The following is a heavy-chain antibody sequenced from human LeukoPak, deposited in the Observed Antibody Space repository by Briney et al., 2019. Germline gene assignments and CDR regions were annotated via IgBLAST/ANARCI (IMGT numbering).Heavy chain of an antibody. CDR1: GGSISSSNW. D-gene: IGHD1-26*01. CDR3: ARDSIVGPQAGFDY. J-gene: IGHJ4*02. V-gene: IGHV4-4*02. CDR2: IYHSGST. Sequence: PSETLSLTCAVSGGSISSSNWWSWVRQPPGKGLEWIGEIYHSGSTNYNPSLKSRVTISVDKSKNQFSLQLNSVTPEDTAVYYCARDSIVGPQAGFDYWGQGTLVTVSS.